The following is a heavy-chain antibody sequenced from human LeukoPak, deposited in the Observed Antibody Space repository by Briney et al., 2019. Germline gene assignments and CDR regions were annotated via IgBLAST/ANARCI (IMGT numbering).Heavy chain of an antibody. D-gene: IGHD1-26*01. J-gene: IGHJ4*02. CDR2: ISAYSGNT. Sequence: ASVKVSCKASGYTFTSYGITWVRQAPGQGLEWMGWISAYSGNTNYAQNLQGRVTMTTDTSTSTAYMELRSLRSDDTAMYYCAIVGATLTDYYFDYWGQGTLVTVSS. CDR1: GYTFTSYG. CDR3: AIVGATLTDYYFDY. V-gene: IGHV1-18*01.